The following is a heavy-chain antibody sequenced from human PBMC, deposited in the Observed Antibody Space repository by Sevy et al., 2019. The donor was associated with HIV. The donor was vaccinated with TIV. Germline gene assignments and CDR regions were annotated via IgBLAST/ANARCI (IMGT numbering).Heavy chain of an antibody. V-gene: IGHV3-30-3*01. CDR2: NSYEGSNK. J-gene: IGHJ1*01. D-gene: IGHD1-26*01. CDR1: GFTFRSYA. CDR3: ARDNGGSGSYYRYFQH. Sequence: GSLGLSCAASGFTFRSYAMPWVRQGPSKGPGWVAVNSYEGSNKYYAESVKGRFTISRDNSKNTLYLQMNSLRAEDTAVYYCARDNGGSGSYYRYFQHWGQGTLVTVSS.